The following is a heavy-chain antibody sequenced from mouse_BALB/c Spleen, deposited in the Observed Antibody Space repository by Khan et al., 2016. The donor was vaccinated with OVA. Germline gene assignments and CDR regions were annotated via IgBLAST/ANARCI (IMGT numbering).Heavy chain of an antibody. V-gene: IGHV3-2*02. CDR2: ISYSGST. Sequence: EVQLQESGPGLVKPSQSLSLTCTVTGYSITSNYAWNWIRQFPGNKLEWLGYISYSGSTSYKPSLKSRISITRDTSKNQFFLQLSSVTTEDTAADYCARGNYYGYAMDYWGQGTSVTVSS. J-gene: IGHJ4*01. CDR3: ARGNYYGYAMDY. D-gene: IGHD1-1*01. CDR1: GYSITSNYA.